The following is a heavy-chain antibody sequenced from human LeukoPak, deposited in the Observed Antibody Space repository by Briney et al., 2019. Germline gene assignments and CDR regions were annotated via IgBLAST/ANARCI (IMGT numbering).Heavy chain of an antibody. CDR1: GGSISSGSYY. V-gene: IGHV4-61*02. Sequence: SQTLSLTCTVSGGSISSGSYYWSWIRQPAGKGLEWIGRIYTSGSTNYNPSLKSRVTISVDTSKNQFSLKLSSVTAADTAVYYCARGPSIRYFDWLLPPPFGYFAYWGQGTLVTVSS. CDR3: ARGPSIRYFDWLLPPPFGYFAY. D-gene: IGHD3-9*01. CDR2: IYTSGST. J-gene: IGHJ4*02.